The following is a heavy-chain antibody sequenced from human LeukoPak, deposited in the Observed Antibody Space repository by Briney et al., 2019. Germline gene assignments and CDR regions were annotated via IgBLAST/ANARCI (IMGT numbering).Heavy chain of an antibody. CDR3: ARPQYYYDSSGYDDAFDI. Sequence: PSETLSLTCSVSGDSISLSFYYWGWIRQPPGKALEWIVSVYYSGTTSYNPSLKSRVTISVDMSKNHFSLRLWSVTAADTAVYYCARPQYYYDSSGYDDAFDIWGQGTMVTVSS. D-gene: IGHD3-22*01. CDR2: VYYSGTT. CDR1: GDSISLSFYY. V-gene: IGHV4-39*02. J-gene: IGHJ3*02.